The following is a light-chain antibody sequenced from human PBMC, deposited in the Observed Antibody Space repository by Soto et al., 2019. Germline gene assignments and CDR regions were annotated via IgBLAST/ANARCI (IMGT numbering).Light chain of an antibody. V-gene: IGKV1-39*01. CDR2: AAS. J-gene: IGKJ2*01. CDR3: QQSESYPYT. CDR1: QSITNY. Sequence: DIQMTQSPSSLSVSVGDRVTITCRASQSITNYLNWYQQKPGKAPKLLVYAASSLQSGVPSRFSANGSGTDFTLTISSLQPEDFATYYCQQSESYPYTFGQGTKLEIK.